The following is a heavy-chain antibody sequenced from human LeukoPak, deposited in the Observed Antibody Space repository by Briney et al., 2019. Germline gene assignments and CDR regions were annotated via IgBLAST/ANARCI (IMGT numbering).Heavy chain of an antibody. J-gene: IGHJ4*02. CDR2: ISDSGSLT. D-gene: IGHD6-19*01. CDR1: GFAFNRLA. Sequence: GGSLRLSCAASGFAFNRLAMGWVRQAPGKGLEWVSVISDSGSLTYYADSVKGRFTISRDNSKNTLFLQMNGLRAEDTAVYYCAKDARRTNGWYFFDYWGQGTLVTVSS. V-gene: IGHV3-23*01. CDR3: AKDARRTNGWYFFDY.